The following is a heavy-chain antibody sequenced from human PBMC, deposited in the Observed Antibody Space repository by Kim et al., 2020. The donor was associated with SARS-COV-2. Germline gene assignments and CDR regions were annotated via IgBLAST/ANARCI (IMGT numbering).Heavy chain of an antibody. V-gene: IGHV4-39*01. CDR3: ARHEGGYSQSVYNWFDP. Sequence: SETLSLTCTVSGGSISSSSYYWGWIRQPPGKGLEWIGSIYYSGSTYYNPSLKSRVTISVDTSKNQFSLKLSSVTAADTAVYYCARHEGGYSQSVYNWFDPWGQGTLVTVSS. CDR2: IYYSGST. D-gene: IGHD5-18*01. CDR1: GGSISSSSYY. J-gene: IGHJ5*02.